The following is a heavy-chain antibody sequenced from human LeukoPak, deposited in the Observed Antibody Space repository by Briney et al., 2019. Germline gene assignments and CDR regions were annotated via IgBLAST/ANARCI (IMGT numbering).Heavy chain of an antibody. J-gene: IGHJ4*02. CDR1: GGSISSYY. V-gene: IGHV4-59*01. CDR2: IYYSGST. CDR3: ARFDRGGSAIDAYKYYFDY. D-gene: IGHD2-15*01. Sequence: SETLSLTCTVSGGSISSYYWSWIRQPPGKGLEWIGYIYYSGSTNYNPSLKSRVTISVDTSKNQFSLKLSSVTAADTAVYYCARFDRGGSAIDAYKYYFDYWGQGTLVTVSS.